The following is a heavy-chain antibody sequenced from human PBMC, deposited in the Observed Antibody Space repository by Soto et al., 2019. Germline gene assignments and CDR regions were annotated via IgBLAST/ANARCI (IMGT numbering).Heavy chain of an antibody. J-gene: IGHJ4*02. V-gene: IGHV3-23*01. CDR2: TSDSGGTT. CDR3: AKDARRTSGWYYFDY. Sequence: PGGSLRLSCAASGFTFNNYAMGWVRQAPGKGLEWVSVTSDSGGTTYYADSVKGRFTISRDNSKNTLCLQMNSLRVEDTAVYFCAKDARRTSGWYYFDYWGQGALVTVSS. D-gene: IGHD6-19*01. CDR1: GFTFNNYA.